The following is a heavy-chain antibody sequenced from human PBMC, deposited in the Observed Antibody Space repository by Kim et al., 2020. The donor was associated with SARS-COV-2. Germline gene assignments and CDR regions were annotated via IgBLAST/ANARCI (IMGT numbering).Heavy chain of an antibody. D-gene: IGHD1-26*01. V-gene: IGHV3-21*01. Sequence: GGSLRLSCAASGFTFSSYSMNWVRQAPGKGLEWVSSISSSSSSSIYYADSLKGRFTISRDNAKNSLYLQMNSLRAEDTAVYYCARVIRGGSWEYYFDYWGQGTLVTVSS. CDR2: ISSSSSSSI. J-gene: IGHJ4*02. CDR1: GFTFSSYS. CDR3: ARVIRGGSWEYYFDY.